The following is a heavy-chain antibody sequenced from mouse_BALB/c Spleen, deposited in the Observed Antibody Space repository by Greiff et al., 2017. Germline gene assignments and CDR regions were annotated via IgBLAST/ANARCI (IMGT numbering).Heavy chain of an antibody. D-gene: IGHD1-1*02. V-gene: IGHV1-69*02. CDR2: IYPSDSYT. Sequence: QVQLQQPGAELVRPGASVKLSCKASGYTFTSYWINWVKQRPGQGLEWIGNIYPSDSYTNYNQEFKDKATLTVDKSSSTAYMQLSSPTSEDSAVYYCTTNGDYAMDYWGQGTSVTVS. J-gene: IGHJ4*01. CDR3: TTNGDYAMDY. CDR1: GYTFTSYW.